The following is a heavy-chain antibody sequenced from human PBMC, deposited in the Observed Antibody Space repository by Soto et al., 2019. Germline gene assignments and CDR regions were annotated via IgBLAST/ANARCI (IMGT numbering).Heavy chain of an antibody. CDR2: IRSKAYGGTT. J-gene: IGHJ4*02. D-gene: IGHD3-3*01. CDR1: GFTFGDYA. V-gene: IGHV3-49*03. Sequence: GGSLRLSCTASGFTFGDYAMGWFRQAPGKGLECVGFIRSKAYGGTTEYAASVKGRFTISRDDSKSIAYLQMNSLKTEDTAVYYCTIAKSFSSGPFGDYFDYWGQGT. CDR3: TIAKSFSSGPFGDYFDY.